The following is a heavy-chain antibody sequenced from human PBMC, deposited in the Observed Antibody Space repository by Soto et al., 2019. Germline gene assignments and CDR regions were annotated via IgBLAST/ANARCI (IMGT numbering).Heavy chain of an antibody. J-gene: IGHJ4*02. CDR3: ARDPGYSYGPPDY. CDR1: GFTFSSYS. D-gene: IGHD5-18*01. V-gene: IGHV3-48*02. Sequence: EVQLVESGGGLVQPGGSLRLSCAASGFTFSSYSMNWVRQAPGKGLEWVSYISSSSSTIYYADSVKGRFTISRDNAKNSLYLQMNRLRDEGTAVYYCARDPGYSYGPPDYWGQGTLVTVSS. CDR2: ISSSSSTI.